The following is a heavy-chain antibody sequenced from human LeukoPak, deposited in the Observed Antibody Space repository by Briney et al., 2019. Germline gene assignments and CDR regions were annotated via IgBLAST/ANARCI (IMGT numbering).Heavy chain of an antibody. CDR2: IYTSGST. Sequence: SETLSLTCTVSGGSFSTYYWSWIRQPAGKGLEWIGRIYTSGSTNYNPSLKSRLTMSVDTSKNHFSLKLSSVTAADTAVYYCASLYYYYYMDVWGKGTTVTVSS. V-gene: IGHV4-4*07. CDR1: GGSFSTYY. J-gene: IGHJ6*03. CDR3: ASLYYYYYMDV.